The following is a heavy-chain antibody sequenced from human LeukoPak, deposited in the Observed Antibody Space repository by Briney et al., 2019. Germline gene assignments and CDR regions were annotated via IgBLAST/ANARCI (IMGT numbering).Heavy chain of an antibody. Sequence: PSETLSLTCAVYGGSFSGYYWSWIRQPPGKGLEWIGEINHSGSTNYNPSLKSRVTISVDTSKNQFSLKLSSVTAADTAVYYCARGLYCSGGSCHAHFDYWGQGTLVTVSS. V-gene: IGHV4-34*01. CDR1: GGSFSGYY. J-gene: IGHJ4*02. CDR3: ARGLYCSGGSCHAHFDY. CDR2: INHSGST. D-gene: IGHD2-15*01.